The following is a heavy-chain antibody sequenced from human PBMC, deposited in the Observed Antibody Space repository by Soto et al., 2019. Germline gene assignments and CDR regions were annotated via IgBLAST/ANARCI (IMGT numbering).Heavy chain of an antibody. CDR3: ARVSVAGTVFEY. CDR1: GFAFSTYS. V-gene: IGHV3-21*01. CDR2: ISSSSGYI. J-gene: IGHJ4*02. Sequence: GGSLRLSCVASGFAFSTYSMNWVRQAPGKGLEWVSSISSSSGYISYADSLKGRFTISRDNAKNSLYLQMNSLRAEDTAVYYCARVSVAGTVFEYWGQGTLVTVSS. D-gene: IGHD6-19*01.